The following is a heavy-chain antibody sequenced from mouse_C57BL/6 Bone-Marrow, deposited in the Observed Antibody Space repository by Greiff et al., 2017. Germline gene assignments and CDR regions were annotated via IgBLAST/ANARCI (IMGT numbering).Heavy chain of an antibody. Sequence: QVQLQQPGAELVKPGASVKMSCKASGYTFTSYWITWVKQRPGQGLEWIGMIHPNSGSTNYNEKFKSKATLTVDKSSSTAYMQLSSLTSEDSAVYYCTSDYYGSSYNYSIDFWGPGTSVTVSS. CDR2: IHPNSGST. CDR1: GYTFTSYW. D-gene: IGHD1-1*01. V-gene: IGHV1-64*01. J-gene: IGHJ4*01. CDR3: TSDYYGSSYNYSIDF.